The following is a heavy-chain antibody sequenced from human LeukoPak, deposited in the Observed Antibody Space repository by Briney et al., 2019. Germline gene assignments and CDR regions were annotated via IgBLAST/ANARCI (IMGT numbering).Heavy chain of an antibody. Sequence: SETLSLTCSVSGCSIRSYYWSWIRQPPGKRLEWIGYIYYTGSTNYNPSLKSRVTVSIDTSKNQFSLKLSSVTAADTAVYYCVSQNRYCSGDSCYYYFDYWGQGTLVTVSS. CDR1: GCSIRSYY. CDR3: VSQNRYCSGDSCYYYFDY. J-gene: IGHJ4*02. D-gene: IGHD2-15*01. CDR2: IYYTGST. V-gene: IGHV4-59*01.